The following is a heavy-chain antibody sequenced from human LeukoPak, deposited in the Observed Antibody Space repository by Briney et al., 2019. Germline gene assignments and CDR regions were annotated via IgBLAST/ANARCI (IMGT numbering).Heavy chain of an antibody. J-gene: IGHJ4*02. V-gene: IGHV3-66*01. Sequence: GGSLRLSCAVSGFTVSSKYMSWVRQAPGKGLEWVSVIYSGGSTYYADSVKGRFTISRDNSKNTLYLQMNSLRAEDTAVYYCAKDVGYSHGYSFDYWGQGTQVTVSS. CDR2: IYSGGST. CDR1: GFTVSSKY. CDR3: AKDVGYSHGYSFDY. D-gene: IGHD5-18*01.